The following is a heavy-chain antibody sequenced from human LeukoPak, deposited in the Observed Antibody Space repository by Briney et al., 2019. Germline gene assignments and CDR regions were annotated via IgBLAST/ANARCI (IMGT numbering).Heavy chain of an antibody. CDR3: ARGGFTAAAGTALWY. D-gene: IGHD6-13*01. Sequence: SETLSLTCAVYGVSFSGYCWSWIRQPPGKGLEWIGEINHSGSTNYNPSLKSRVTISIDTSKNQFSLKLNSVTAADTAVYFCARGGFTAAAGTALWYWGQGTLVTVSS. J-gene: IGHJ4*02. CDR2: INHSGST. CDR1: GVSFSGYC. V-gene: IGHV4-34*01.